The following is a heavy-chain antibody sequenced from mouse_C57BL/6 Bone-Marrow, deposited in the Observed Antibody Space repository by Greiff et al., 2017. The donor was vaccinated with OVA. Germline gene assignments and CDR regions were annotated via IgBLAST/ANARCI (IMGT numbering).Heavy chain of an antibody. CDR1: GYTFTSYG. D-gene: IGHD3-2*02. Sequence: QVQLKQSGAELARPGASVKLSCKASGYTFTSYGISWVKQRTGQGLEWIGEIYPRSGNTYYNEKFKGKATLTADKSSSTAYMELRSLTSEDSAVYFCARAAQAHYWGQGTTLTVSS. CDR2: IYPRSGNT. CDR3: ARAAQAHY. J-gene: IGHJ2*01. V-gene: IGHV1-81*01.